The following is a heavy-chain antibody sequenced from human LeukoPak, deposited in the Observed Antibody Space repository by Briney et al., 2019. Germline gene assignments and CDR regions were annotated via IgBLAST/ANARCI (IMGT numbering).Heavy chain of an antibody. Sequence: GGSLRLSCAASGFTFNNYDMSWVRQAPGKGLEWVANIKQDGSEKYYVDSVKGRFTISRDNAKNSLYLQMNSLRAEDTAVYYCASFHCSGGSCYLDYWGQGTLVTVSS. CDR3: ASFHCSGGSCYLDY. CDR1: GFTFNNYD. J-gene: IGHJ4*02. D-gene: IGHD2-15*01. V-gene: IGHV3-7*01. CDR2: IKQDGSEK.